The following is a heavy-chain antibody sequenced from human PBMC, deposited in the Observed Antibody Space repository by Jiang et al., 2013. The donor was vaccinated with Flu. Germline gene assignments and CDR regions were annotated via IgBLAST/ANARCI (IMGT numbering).Heavy chain of an antibody. J-gene: IGHJ5*02. V-gene: IGHV1-46*01. CDR2: IDPSRGGT. CDR3: ARGHGHCGGGSCYSSGWFDP. CDR1: GYTFTDYF. D-gene: IGHD2-15*01. Sequence: GAEVKKPGASVKISCKASGYTFTDYFLHWVRQAPGQGLEWMGIIDPSRGGTTYTQKFQGRVVMTRDTSTNTVYMELSRLTVEDAAVYYCARGHGHCGGGSCYSSGWFDPWGQGTLITVS.